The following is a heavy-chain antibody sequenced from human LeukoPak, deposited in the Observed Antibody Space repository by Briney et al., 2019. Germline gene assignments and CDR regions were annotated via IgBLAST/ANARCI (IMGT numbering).Heavy chain of an antibody. J-gene: IGHJ6*02. V-gene: IGHV3-48*03. D-gene: IGHD2-2*01. CDR2: ISSSGSTI. CDR3: ARDQRVVPAAIIFYYYGMDV. Sequence: PGGSLRLSCAASGFTFSSYAMNWVRQAPGKGLEWLSYISSSGSTIYYADSVKGRFTISRDNAKNSLYLQMNSLRAEDTAVYYCARDQRVVPAAIIFYYYGMDVWGQGTTVTVSS. CDR1: GFTFSSYA.